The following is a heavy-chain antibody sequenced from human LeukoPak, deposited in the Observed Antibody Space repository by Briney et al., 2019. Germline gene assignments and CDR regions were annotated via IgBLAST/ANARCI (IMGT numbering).Heavy chain of an antibody. CDR3: ARLPPIEMATFYNWFDP. Sequence: GESLKISCKGSGYSFTSYWISWVRQMPGKGLEWMGRIDPSDSYTNYSPSFQGHVTISADKPISTAYLQWSSLKASDTAMYYCARLPPIEMATFYNWFDPWGQGTLVTVSS. D-gene: IGHD5-24*01. CDR1: GYSFTSYW. V-gene: IGHV5-10-1*01. J-gene: IGHJ5*02. CDR2: IDPSDSYT.